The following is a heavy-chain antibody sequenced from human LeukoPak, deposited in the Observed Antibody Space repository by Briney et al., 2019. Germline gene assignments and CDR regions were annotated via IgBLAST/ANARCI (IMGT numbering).Heavy chain of an antibody. CDR1: GYTFINYG. CDR3: ARDLRGYSGYGSYYYYMDV. J-gene: IGHJ6*03. V-gene: IGHV1-18*01. D-gene: IGHD5-12*01. CDR2: ISAYNGNT. Sequence: ASVKVSCKASGYTFINYGISRVRQAPGQGLEWMGWISAYNGNTNHAQKLQGRVTMTTDTSTSTTYMELRSLRSDDTAVYYCARDLRGYSGYGSYYYYMDVWGKGTTVTVSS.